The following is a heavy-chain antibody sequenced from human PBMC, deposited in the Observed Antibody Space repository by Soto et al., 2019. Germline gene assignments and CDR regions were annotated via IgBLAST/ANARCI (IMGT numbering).Heavy chain of an antibody. CDR1: GYTFTSYY. Sequence: ASVKVSCKASGYTFTSYYMHWVRQAPGQGLEWMGIINPSGGSTSYAQKFQGRVTMTRDTSTSTVYMELSSLRSEDTAVYYCARAGKGNAARPGVHYYYYVDVWGKGTTVTVSS. J-gene: IGHJ6*03. V-gene: IGHV1-46*03. CDR3: ARAGKGNAARPGVHYYYYVDV. CDR2: INPSGGST. D-gene: IGHD6-6*01.